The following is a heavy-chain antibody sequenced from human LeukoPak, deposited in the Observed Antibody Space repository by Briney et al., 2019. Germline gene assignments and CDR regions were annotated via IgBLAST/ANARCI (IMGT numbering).Heavy chain of an antibody. Sequence: SETLSLTCAVSGGSISSSNWWSWVRQPPGKGLEWIGEIYHSGSTNYNPSLKSRVTISIDTSKNQFSLKLSSVTAADTAVYYCARDMDYYGSGDYWGQGTLVTVSS. D-gene: IGHD3-10*01. V-gene: IGHV4-4*02. CDR2: IYHSGST. CDR1: GGSISSSNW. CDR3: ARDMDYYGSGDY. J-gene: IGHJ4*02.